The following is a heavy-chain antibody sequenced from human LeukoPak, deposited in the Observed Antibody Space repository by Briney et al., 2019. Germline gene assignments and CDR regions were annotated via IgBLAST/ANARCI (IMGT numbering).Heavy chain of an antibody. D-gene: IGHD3-10*01. Sequence: GGSLRLSCRVSGFIFSDYGLHWVRQVPGKGLEWLAAISYDGSEKYYTDSVKGRFTVSRDNAKNSLYLQMNSLRAEDTAVYYCARIQAEYGSGNGFDIWGQGTMVTVSS. J-gene: IGHJ3*02. V-gene: IGHV3-30*03. CDR3: ARIQAEYGSGNGFDI. CDR1: GFIFSDYG. CDR2: ISYDGSEK.